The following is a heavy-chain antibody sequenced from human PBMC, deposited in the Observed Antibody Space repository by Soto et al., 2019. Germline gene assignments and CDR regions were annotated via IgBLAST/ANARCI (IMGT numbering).Heavy chain of an antibody. Sequence: PGESLKISCQGSGYSFTSYWIGWVRQMPGKGLEWMGIIYPGDSDTRYSPSFQGQVTISADKSISTAYLQWSSLKASDTAMYYCARQGGYSSSWPDYYYYGMDVWGQGTTVTVSS. V-gene: IGHV5-51*01. J-gene: IGHJ6*02. CDR2: IYPGDSDT. D-gene: IGHD6-13*01. CDR1: GYSFTSYW. CDR3: ARQGGYSSSWPDYYYYGMDV.